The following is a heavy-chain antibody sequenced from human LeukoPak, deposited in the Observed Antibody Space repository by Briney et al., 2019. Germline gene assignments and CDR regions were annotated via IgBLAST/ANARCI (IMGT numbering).Heavy chain of an antibody. Sequence: PGGALRLSCAASGFALSTYWMHWVRQAPGKGLVWVSLINSDGSNTLYADSVKGRFTISRDTAKNTLYLDMNRLRADDTAVYYCARAGSGRSYDCWGQGTLVTVSA. V-gene: IGHV3-74*01. J-gene: IGHJ4*02. CDR3: ARAGSGRSYDC. CDR1: GFALSTYW. D-gene: IGHD3-10*01. CDR2: INSDGSNT.